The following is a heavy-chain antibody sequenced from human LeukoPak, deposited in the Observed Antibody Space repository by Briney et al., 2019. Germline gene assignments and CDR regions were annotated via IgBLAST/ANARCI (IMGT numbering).Heavy chain of an antibody. CDR2: INHSGST. D-gene: IGHD1-14*01. Sequence: SETLSLTCAVYGGSFSGYYWSWIRQPPGKGLEWIGEINHSGSTNYNPSLKSRVTISVDTSKNQFSLKLSSVTAADTAVYYCVVVVEPPDSDGFDVWGQGTMITVSS. CDR1: GGSFSGYY. CDR3: VVVVEPPDSDGFDV. J-gene: IGHJ3*01. V-gene: IGHV4-34*01.